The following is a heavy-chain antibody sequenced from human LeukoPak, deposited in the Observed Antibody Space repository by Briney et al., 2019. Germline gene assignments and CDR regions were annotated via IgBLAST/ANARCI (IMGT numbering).Heavy chain of an antibody. D-gene: IGHD1-26*01. V-gene: IGHV3-48*01. J-gene: IGHJ4*02. Sequence: GGSLRLSCAASAFTFSDYSMNWVRPAPGKGLEWVSYISGRSSTIYYADSVKGRFTISRDDAKNSMHLQMNSLRAEDTAVYYCARDRIKSGSYYFDYWGQGTLVTVSS. CDR3: ARDRIKSGSYYFDY. CDR2: ISGRSSTI. CDR1: AFTFSDYS.